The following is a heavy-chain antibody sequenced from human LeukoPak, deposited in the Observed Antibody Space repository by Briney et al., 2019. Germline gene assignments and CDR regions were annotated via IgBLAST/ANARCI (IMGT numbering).Heavy chain of an antibody. Sequence: GESLKISCKGSGYSFTSYWIGWVRQMPGKGLEWMGIIYPGDSDTRYSPSFQGQVTISADKSISTAYLQWSSLKASDTAMYYCARRFGYYGSGSWISFDYWGRGTLVTVSS. J-gene: IGHJ4*02. D-gene: IGHD3-10*01. CDR3: ARRFGYYGSGSWISFDY. CDR2: IYPGDSDT. V-gene: IGHV5-51*01. CDR1: GYSFTSYW.